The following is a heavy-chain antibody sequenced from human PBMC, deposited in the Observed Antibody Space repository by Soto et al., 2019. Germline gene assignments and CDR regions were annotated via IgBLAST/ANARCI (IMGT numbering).Heavy chain of an antibody. Sequence: QVTLKESGPVLVKPTETLTLTCTASGFSLSNARMGVSWIRQPPGKPLEWPAHIVSNDDNSYTTSLKTRLTISNDISKSQVVLTMTNIDPVHTATYYCARISSGWSLNWSDPWGQGTLVTVSS. J-gene: IGHJ5*02. D-gene: IGHD6-19*01. V-gene: IGHV2-26*01. CDR1: GFSLSNARMG. CDR3: ARISSGWSLNWSDP. CDR2: IVSNDDN.